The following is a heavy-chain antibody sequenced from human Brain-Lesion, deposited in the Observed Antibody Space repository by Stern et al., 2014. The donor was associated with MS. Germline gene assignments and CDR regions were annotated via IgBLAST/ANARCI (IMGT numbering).Heavy chain of an antibody. CDR1: GYLFDDYW. V-gene: IGHV5-51*03. Sequence: VQLVQSGAEVKKPGESLKISCEASGYLFDDYWIGWVRQMSGRGLELVAIIFPRDSNTRSSPPAKAEVTISADKSTTPAYLQWSSLKAADPAMYYGARSPATPSGYDRFDYWGQGALVTVSS. CDR3: ARSPATPSGYDRFDY. D-gene: IGHD5-12*01. J-gene: IGHJ4*02. CDR2: IFPRDSNT.